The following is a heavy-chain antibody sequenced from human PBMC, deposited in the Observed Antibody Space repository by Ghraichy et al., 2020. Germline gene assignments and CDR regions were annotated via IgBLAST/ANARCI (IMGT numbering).Heavy chain of an antibody. D-gene: IGHD3-9*01. Sequence: GSLRLSCAVYGGSFSGYYWSWIRQPPGKGLEWIGEINHSGSTNYNPSLKSRVTISVDTSKNQFSLKLSSVTAADTAVYYCAGSIYDILTGYYYYYMDVWGKGTTVTVSS. CDR1: GGSFSGYY. CDR3: AGSIYDILTGYYYYYMDV. J-gene: IGHJ6*03. V-gene: IGHV4-34*01. CDR2: INHSGST.